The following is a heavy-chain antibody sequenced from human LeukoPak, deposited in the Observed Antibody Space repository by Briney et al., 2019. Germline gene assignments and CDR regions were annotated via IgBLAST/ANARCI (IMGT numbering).Heavy chain of an antibody. CDR2: INTDGSIR. CDR3: VRDFEIVTTPAGITPGDDFDY. D-gene: IGHD2/OR15-2a*01. Sequence: PGGSLRLSCVASGFTFRSKWMHWVRQAPGKGLVWVARINTDGSIRTYADPVQGRFTISRDNAKNTVDLQMNSLRVEDSAVYYCVRDFEIVTTPAGITPGDDFDYWGQGVLVTVSA. J-gene: IGHJ4*02. CDR1: GFTFRSKW. V-gene: IGHV3-74*03.